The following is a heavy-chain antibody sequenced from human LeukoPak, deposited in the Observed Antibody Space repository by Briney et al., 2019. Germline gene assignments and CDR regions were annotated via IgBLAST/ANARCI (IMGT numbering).Heavy chain of an antibody. CDR3: ARKDLYYYYMDV. Sequence: PGGSPRLSCAASGFTFSSYWMHWVRQAPGKGLVWVSRINTDGSSTSYADSVKGRFTISRDNAKNTLYLQMNSLRAEDTAVYYCARKDLYYYYMDVWGKGTTVTVSS. CDR1: GFTFSSYW. V-gene: IGHV3-74*01. J-gene: IGHJ6*03. CDR2: INTDGSST.